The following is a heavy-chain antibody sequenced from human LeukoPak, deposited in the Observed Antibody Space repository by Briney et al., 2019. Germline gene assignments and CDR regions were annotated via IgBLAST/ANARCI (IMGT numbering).Heavy chain of an antibody. CDR2: KYYSGSA. CDR3: ATPYCSSLSCLDVFNI. D-gene: IGHD2-2*01. V-gene: IGHV4-31*03. Sequence: SQTLSLTCNVSGISIRDGRYYWAWIRQRPGRGLEWIGYKYYSGSAKYNPSLKSRLTISIDTPENQFSLHLSSVTAADTAMYYCATPYCSSLSCLDVFNIWGQGRMVTVSS. J-gene: IGHJ3*02. CDR1: GISIRDGRYY.